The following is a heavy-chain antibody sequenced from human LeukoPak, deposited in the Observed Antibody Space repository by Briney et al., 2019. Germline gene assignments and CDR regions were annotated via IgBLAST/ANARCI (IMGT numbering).Heavy chain of an antibody. D-gene: IGHD6-13*01. Sequence: PGGSLRLSCAASGFTFSSYAMSWVRQAPGKGLEWVAVISYDGSKKYYADSVKGRFTISRDNSKNTLYLQMNSLRAEDTAVYYCAKDQHSSTWYFDDWGQGTLVTVSS. CDR2: ISYDGSKK. CDR1: GFTFSSYA. CDR3: AKDQHSSTWYFDD. J-gene: IGHJ4*02. V-gene: IGHV3-30*18.